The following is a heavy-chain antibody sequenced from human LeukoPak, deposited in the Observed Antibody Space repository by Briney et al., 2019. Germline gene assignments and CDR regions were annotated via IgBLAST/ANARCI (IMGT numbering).Heavy chain of an antibody. CDR3: TRGDYYDSSGYYLLFDC. J-gene: IGHJ4*02. CDR2: IRSKPYGGTT. D-gene: IGHD3-22*01. V-gene: IGHV3-49*04. Sequence: GGSLRLSCTASGFTFGDYGMSRVRQAPGEGLEWVGFIRSKPYGGTTEYAASVKGRFTISRDDSESIAYLQMNSLKTEDTAVYYCTRGDYYDSSGYYLLFDCWGQGTLVTVSS. CDR1: GFTFGDYG.